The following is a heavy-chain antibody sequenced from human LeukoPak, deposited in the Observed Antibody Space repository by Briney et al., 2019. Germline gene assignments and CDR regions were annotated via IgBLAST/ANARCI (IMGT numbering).Heavy chain of an antibody. J-gene: IGHJ4*02. V-gene: IGHV1-69*06. CDR2: IIPIFGTA. CDR1: GGTFSSYA. D-gene: IGHD2-8*01. CDR3: ATALRRYAIRPYDY. Sequence: ASVKVSCKASGGTFSSYAISWVRQAPGQGLEWMGGIIPIFGTANYAQKFQGRVTITADKSTSTAYMELSSLRSEDTAVYYCATALRRYAIRPYDYWGQGTLVTVSS.